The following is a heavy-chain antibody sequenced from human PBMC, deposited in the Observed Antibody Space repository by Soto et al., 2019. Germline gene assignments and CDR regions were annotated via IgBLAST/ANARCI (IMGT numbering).Heavy chain of an antibody. Sequence: ASVKVSCKASGYTFTSYDINWVRQATGQGLEWMGWMNPNSGNTGYAQKFQGRVTMTRNTSISTAYMELSSLRSEDTAVYYCARAGGVYYDSSGPPDYWGQGTLVTVSS. J-gene: IGHJ4*02. CDR3: ARAGGVYYDSSGPPDY. CDR1: GYTFTSYD. D-gene: IGHD3-22*01. CDR2: MNPNSGNT. V-gene: IGHV1-8*01.